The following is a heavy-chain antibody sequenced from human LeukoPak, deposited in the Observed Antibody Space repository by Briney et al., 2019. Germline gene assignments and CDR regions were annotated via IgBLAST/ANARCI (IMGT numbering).Heavy chain of an antibody. CDR3: ARHEGSGGWYNY. CDR2: IYHSGSSRTT. V-gene: IGHV4-59*08. J-gene: IGHJ4*02. D-gene: IGHD6-19*01. Sequence: TSETLSLTCTVSGVSISGYYWTWIRQPPGKGLEWIAYIYHSGSSRTTNYNPSLKSRVTISLYTSKNQVSLKLSSVTAADTAVYYCARHEGSGGWYNYWGQGTLVTVSS. CDR1: GVSISGYY.